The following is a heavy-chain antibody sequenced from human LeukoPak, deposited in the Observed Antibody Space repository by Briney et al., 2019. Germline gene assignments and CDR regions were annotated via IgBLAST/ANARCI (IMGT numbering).Heavy chain of an antibody. CDR2: IYHSGST. V-gene: IGHV4-38-2*02. D-gene: IGHD2/OR15-2a*01. CDR1: GYSISSGYY. J-gene: IGHJ6*03. Sequence: PSETLSLTCTVSGYSISSGYYWGWIRQPPGKGLEWIGSIYHSGSTYYNPSLKSRVTISVDTSKNQFSLKLSSVTAADTAVYYCARGAESINYYYYIDVWGKGTTVTISS. CDR3: ARGAESINYYYYIDV.